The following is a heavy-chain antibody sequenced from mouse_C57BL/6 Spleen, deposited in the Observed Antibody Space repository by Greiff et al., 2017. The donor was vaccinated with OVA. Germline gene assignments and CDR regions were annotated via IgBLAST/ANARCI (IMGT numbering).Heavy chain of an antibody. Sequence: VHVKQSVAELVRPGASVKLSCTASGFNIKNTYMHWVKQRPEQGLEWIGRIDPANGNTKYAPKFQGKATITADTSSNTAYLQLSSLTSEDTAIYYCASERGDVGYFDYWGQGTTLTVSS. CDR1: GFNIKNTY. V-gene: IGHV14-3*01. D-gene: IGHD3-3*01. CDR2: IDPANGNT. CDR3: ASERGDVGYFDY. J-gene: IGHJ2*01.